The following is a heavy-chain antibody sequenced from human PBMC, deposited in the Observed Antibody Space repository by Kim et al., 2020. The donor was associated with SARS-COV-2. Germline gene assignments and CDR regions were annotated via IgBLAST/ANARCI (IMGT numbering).Heavy chain of an antibody. D-gene: IGHD1-26*01. Sequence: GGSLRLSCAASGFSFSSYAMSWVRQAPGKGLEWVSAISGSGGSTYYADSVKGRFTISRDNSKNTLYLQMNSLRAEDTAVYYCAKSQSGELLRFHYGMDVWGQGTTVTVSS. V-gene: IGHV3-23*01. CDR2: ISGSGGST. J-gene: IGHJ6*02. CDR1: GFSFSSYA. CDR3: AKSQSGELLRFHYGMDV.